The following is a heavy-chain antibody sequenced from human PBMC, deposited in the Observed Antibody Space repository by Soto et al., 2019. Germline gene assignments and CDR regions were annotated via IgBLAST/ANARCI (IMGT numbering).Heavy chain of an antibody. V-gene: IGHV3-23*01. CDR2: ITPSGDNT. J-gene: IGHJ4*02. CDR1: GFAFSTHA. CDR3: ASDLGYCSGGSCPRLGIIDY. D-gene: IGHD2-15*01. Sequence: PGGSLRLSCAASGFAFSTHAMNWVRQAPGKGLAWVSSITPSGDNTYYADSVKGRFTISRDNSKNTLSLQMNSLRVEDSAVYYCASDLGYCSGGSCPRLGIIDYWGQGTLVTVSS.